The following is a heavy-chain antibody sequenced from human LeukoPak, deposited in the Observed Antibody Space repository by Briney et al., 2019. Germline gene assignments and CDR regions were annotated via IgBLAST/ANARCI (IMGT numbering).Heavy chain of an antibody. V-gene: IGHV3-21*01. CDR1: GFTFSSYS. J-gene: IGHJ3*02. Sequence: GGSLRLSCAASGFTFSSYSMNWVRQAPGKGLEWVSSISSSSSYIYYADSVKGRLTISRDNAKNSLYLQMNSLRAEDTAVYYCARHSSGSVSAFDIWGQGTMVTVSS. CDR2: ISSSSSYI. CDR3: ARHSSGSVSAFDI. D-gene: IGHD6-19*01.